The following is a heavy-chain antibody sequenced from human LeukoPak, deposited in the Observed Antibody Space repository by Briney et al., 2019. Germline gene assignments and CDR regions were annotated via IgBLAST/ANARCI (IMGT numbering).Heavy chain of an antibody. V-gene: IGHV3-30*03. CDR1: GFTFSSYG. Sequence: GGSLRLSCAASGFTFSSYGMHWVRQAPGKGLEWVAVISHDGSNKYYADSVKGRFTVSRDNSKNTLYLQMNSLRAEDTAVYYCARGVGAYDILTGLGFDPWGQGTLVTVSS. J-gene: IGHJ5*02. D-gene: IGHD3-9*01. CDR3: ARGVGAYDILTGLGFDP. CDR2: ISHDGSNK.